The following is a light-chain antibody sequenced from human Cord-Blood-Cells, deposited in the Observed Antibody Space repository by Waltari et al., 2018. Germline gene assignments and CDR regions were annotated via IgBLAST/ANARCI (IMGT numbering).Light chain of an antibody. Sequence: DIVMTQSPLSLPVTPGEPASISCRSSQSLLHSNGYNYLDWYLQKPVQSPQLLIFLGSNRASGVPDRFSGSGSGTDFTLKISRVEAEDVGVYYCMQALQAPCTFGQGTKLEIK. J-gene: IGKJ2*02. CDR2: LGS. CDR1: QSLLHSNGYNY. V-gene: IGKV2-28*01. CDR3: MQALQAPCT.